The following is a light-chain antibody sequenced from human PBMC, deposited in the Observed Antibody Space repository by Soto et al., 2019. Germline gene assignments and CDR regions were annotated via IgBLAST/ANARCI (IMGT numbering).Light chain of an antibody. J-gene: IGKJ4*01. V-gene: IGKV1-39*01. CDR1: QSISSY. CDR3: QQSYSGPLT. Sequence: DIRMTQSPSSLSASVGDRVTITGRASQSISSYLNWYQQKPGKAPKVLIYAASSLQSGVPSRFSGIGSGTDFTLSISSLQPEDFATYYCQQSYSGPLTFGGGTKVDIK. CDR2: AAS.